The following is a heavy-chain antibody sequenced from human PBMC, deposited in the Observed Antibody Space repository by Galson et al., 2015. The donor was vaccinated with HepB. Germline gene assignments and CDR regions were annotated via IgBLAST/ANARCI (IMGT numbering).Heavy chain of an antibody. D-gene: IGHD4-17*01. J-gene: IGHJ6*02. CDR1: GYTFNDYY. CDR3: ARAGTTVTRFYYYGMDV. Sequence: SVKVSCKASGYTFNDYYIHWVRQAPGQGLEWMGWINPNSGDRNYAQRFQGRVAMTRDTSISTAHMEVGRLTSDDTAIYYCARAGTTVTRFYYYGMDVWGQGTTVTVSS. V-gene: IGHV1-2*02. CDR2: INPNSGDR.